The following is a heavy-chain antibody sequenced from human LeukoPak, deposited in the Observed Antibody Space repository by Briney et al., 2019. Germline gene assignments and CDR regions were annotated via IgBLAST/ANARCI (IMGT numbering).Heavy chain of an antibody. Sequence: SETLSLTCTVSGGSLSSYYWSWIRQHPGKGLEWIGYIYYSGSTRYNPSLKSRGTISVETTKNRFALKLSSVTAADRAGYYCWRLANAAIGGSDYIAYWGEGDLVSVSS. J-gene: IGHJ4*02. CDR2: IYYSGST. CDR1: GGSLSSYY. D-gene: IGHD2-2*02. V-gene: IGHV4-59*01. CDR3: WRLANAAIGGSDYIAY.